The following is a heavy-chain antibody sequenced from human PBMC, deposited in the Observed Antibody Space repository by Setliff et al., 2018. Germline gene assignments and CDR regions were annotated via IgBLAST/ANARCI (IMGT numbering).Heavy chain of an antibody. Sequence: SETLSLTCAVSGGSFSGYYWSWIRQPPGKGLEWIGEMNDRRNRNKNPSLQSRVTISVDTSKNQFSLNLTSVTAADTAVYFCARGYYDATGRVYFQYWGQGTLVTVSS. CDR1: GGSFSGYY. V-gene: IGHV4-34*01. J-gene: IGHJ1*01. CDR2: MNDRRNR. D-gene: IGHD3-22*01. CDR3: ARGYYDATGRVYFQY.